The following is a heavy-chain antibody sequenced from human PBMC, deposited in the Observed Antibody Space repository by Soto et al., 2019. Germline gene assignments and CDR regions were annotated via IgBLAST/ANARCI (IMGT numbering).Heavy chain of an antibody. V-gene: IGHV1-69*02. CDR2: IIPILGIA. D-gene: IGHD2-8*01. CDR1: GGTFSSYT. Sequence: SVKVSCKASGGTFSSYTISWVRQAPGQGLEWMGRIIPILGIANYAQKFQGRVTITADKSTSTAYMELSSLRSDDTAVYYCARALYDLNWFDPWGQGTLVTVSS. J-gene: IGHJ5*02. CDR3: ARALYDLNWFDP.